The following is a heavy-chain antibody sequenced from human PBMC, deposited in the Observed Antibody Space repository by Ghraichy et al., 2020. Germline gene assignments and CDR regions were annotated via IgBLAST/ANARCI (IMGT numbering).Heavy chain of an antibody. CDR1: GGSISSSSYY. Sequence: LETLSLTCTVSGGSISSSSYYWGWIRQPPGKGLEWIGSIYYSGSTYYNPSLKSRVTISVDTSKNQFSLKLSSVTAADTAVYYCARPLKGPGAFDIWGQGTMVTVSS. J-gene: IGHJ3*02. V-gene: IGHV4-39*01. CDR3: ARPLKGPGAFDI. CDR2: IYYSGST.